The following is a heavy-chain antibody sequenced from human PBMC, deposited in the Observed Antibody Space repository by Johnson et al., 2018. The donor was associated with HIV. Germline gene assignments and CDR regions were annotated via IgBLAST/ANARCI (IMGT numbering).Heavy chain of an antibody. V-gene: IGHV3-30-3*01. CDR2: ISYDGDNK. D-gene: IGHD3-22*01. Sequence: QVQLVESGGGVVQPGTSLRLSCAASGFTFSSYTMHWVRQASGKGLEWVAVISYDGDNKYYADSVKGRFTISRDNSKNTLYLQMNSLRAEDTAVYYCARAGYYYDSSGIFIPQDAFDIWGQGTMVTVSS. CDR1: GFTFSSYT. J-gene: IGHJ3*02. CDR3: ARAGYYYDSSGIFIPQDAFDI.